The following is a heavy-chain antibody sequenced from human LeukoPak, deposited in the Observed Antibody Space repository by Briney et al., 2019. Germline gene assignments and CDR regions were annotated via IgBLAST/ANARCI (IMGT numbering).Heavy chain of an antibody. CDR2: IRSSSSYI. CDR1: GFTFSSYS. Sequence: GGSLRLSCAASGFTFSSYSMNWVRQAPGKGLEWVSYIRSSSSYIDYADSVQGRFTISRDNAKNSLYLQMNSLRAEDTAVYYCASEVTTHAFVFWGQGTMVTVSS. J-gene: IGHJ3*01. CDR3: ASEVTTHAFVF. V-gene: IGHV3-21*01. D-gene: IGHD4-17*01.